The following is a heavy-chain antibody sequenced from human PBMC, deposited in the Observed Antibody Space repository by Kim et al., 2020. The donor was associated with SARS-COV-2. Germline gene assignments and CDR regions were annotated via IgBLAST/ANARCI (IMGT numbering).Heavy chain of an antibody. D-gene: IGHD6-13*01. CDR3: ARGVAAAGLDAFDI. CDR2: IIPIFGTA. CDR1: GGTFSSYA. V-gene: IGHV1-69*13. Sequence: SVKVSCKASGGTFSSYAISWVRQAPGQGLEWMGGIIPIFGTANYAQKFQGRVTITADESTSTAYMELSSLRSEDTAVYYCARGVAAAGLDAFDIWGQGTMVTVSS. J-gene: IGHJ3*02.